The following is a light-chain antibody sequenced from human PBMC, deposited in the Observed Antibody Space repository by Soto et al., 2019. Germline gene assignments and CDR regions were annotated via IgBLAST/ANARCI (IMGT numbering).Light chain of an antibody. Sequence: QPVLTQSPSASASLGASVNLTCTLSSGHSSYAIAWHQQQPEKGPRYLMKLNGDGSHSKGDEIPDRFSGSSSRAERYLTIASLQSEDEDDYYCQTWGTGIRVFGGGTKLTVL. CDR2: LNGDGSH. J-gene: IGLJ3*02. CDR3: QTWGTGIRV. V-gene: IGLV4-69*01. CDR1: SGHSSYA.